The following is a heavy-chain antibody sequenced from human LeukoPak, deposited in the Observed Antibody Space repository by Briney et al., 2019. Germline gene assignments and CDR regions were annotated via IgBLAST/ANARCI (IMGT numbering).Heavy chain of an antibody. V-gene: IGHV4-59*01. CDR2: IYYSGST. D-gene: IGHD6-13*01. J-gene: IGHJ4*02. Sequence: SETLSLTCTVSGGSISSYYWSWIRQPPGKGLEWIGYIYYSGSTNYNPSLKSRVTISVDTSKNQFSLKLSSVTVADTAVYYCARYSSSWDFDYWGQGTLVTVSS. CDR1: GGSISSYY. CDR3: ARYSSSWDFDY.